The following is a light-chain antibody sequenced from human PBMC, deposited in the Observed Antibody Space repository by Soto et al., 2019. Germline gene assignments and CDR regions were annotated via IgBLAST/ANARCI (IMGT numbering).Light chain of an antibody. CDR3: QSYDSSLSGYV. V-gene: IGLV1-40*01. CDR2: GNS. J-gene: IGLJ1*01. Sequence: QSALTQPPSVSGAPGQRVTISCTGSSSNNGAGYDVHWYQQLPGTAPKLLIYGNSNRPSGVPDRFSGSKSGTSASLAITGLQAEDEADYYCQSYDSSLSGYVFGTGTKSPS. CDR1: SSNNGAGYD.